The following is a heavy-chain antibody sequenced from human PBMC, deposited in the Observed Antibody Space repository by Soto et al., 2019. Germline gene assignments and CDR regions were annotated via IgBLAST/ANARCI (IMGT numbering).Heavy chain of an antibody. Sequence: QVQLVQSGAEVKKPGSSVKVSCKTSGDIFSGYSISWVRQAPGQGLEWMGGIIPIFGTTNYAQRFHGRVTITADKSTSTVYMELYSLKSKDTAVYYCARDLGSGYDPGDYWGQGTLVTVSS. D-gene: IGHD5-12*01. J-gene: IGHJ4*02. CDR2: IIPIFGTT. CDR3: ARDLGSGYDPGDY. V-gene: IGHV1-69*14. CDR1: GDIFSGYS.